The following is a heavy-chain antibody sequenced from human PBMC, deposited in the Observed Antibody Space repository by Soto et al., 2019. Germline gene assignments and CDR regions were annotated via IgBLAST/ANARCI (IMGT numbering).Heavy chain of an antibody. Sequence: ESGGGVVQPGRSLRLSCAASGFTFSSYAMHWVRQAPGKGLEWVAVISYDGSNKYYADSVKGRFTISRDNSKNTLYLQMNSLRAEDTAVYYCASYSGYDTNASDAFDIWGQGTMVTVSS. D-gene: IGHD5-12*01. V-gene: IGHV3-30-3*01. CDR3: ASYSGYDTNASDAFDI. J-gene: IGHJ3*02. CDR2: ISYDGSNK. CDR1: GFTFSSYA.